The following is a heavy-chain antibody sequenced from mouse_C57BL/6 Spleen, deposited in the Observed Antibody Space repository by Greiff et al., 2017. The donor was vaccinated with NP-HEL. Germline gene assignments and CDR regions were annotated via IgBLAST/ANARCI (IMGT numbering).Heavy chain of an antibody. Sequence: VKLMESGAELVKPGASVKISCKASGYAFSSYWMNWVKQRPGKGLEWIGQIYPGDGDTNYNGKFKGKATLTADKSSSTAYMQLSSLTSEDSAVYFCARSPYDYDGEGFAYWGQGTLVTVSA. D-gene: IGHD2-4*01. CDR1: GYAFSSYW. CDR3: ARSPYDYDGEGFAY. CDR2: IYPGDGDT. J-gene: IGHJ3*01. V-gene: IGHV1-80*01.